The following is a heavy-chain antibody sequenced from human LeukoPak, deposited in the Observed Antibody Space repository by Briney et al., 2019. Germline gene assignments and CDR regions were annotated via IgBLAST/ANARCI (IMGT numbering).Heavy chain of an antibody. D-gene: IGHD6-13*01. V-gene: IGHV3-23*01. CDR2: ISGSGGST. CDR3: AKDREYSSSWYCVGY. Sequence: PGGSLRLSCAASGFTFSSYAMSWVRQAPGKGLEWVSAISGSGGSTYYADSVKGRFTISRDNSKNTLYLQMNSLRAEDTAVYYCAKDREYSSSWYCVGYWGQGTLVTVSS. J-gene: IGHJ4*02. CDR1: GFTFSSYA.